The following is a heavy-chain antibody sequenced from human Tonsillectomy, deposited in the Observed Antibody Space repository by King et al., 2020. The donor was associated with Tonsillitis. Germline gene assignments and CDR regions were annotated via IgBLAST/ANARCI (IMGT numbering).Heavy chain of an antibody. Sequence: VQLVESGGGLVKPGGCLRLFCTASGFSFCSYSMNWVRQAPGKWLEWVASITSSRSYIYYADSVKGRFTISRDNAKNSLYLQMNSLRAEDTAVYYCARDAQSGYLNWFDPWGQGTLVTVSS. CDR1: GFSFCSYS. CDR3: ARDAQSGYLNWFDP. J-gene: IGHJ5*02. D-gene: IGHD3-22*01. V-gene: IGHV3-21*01. CDR2: ITSSRSYI.